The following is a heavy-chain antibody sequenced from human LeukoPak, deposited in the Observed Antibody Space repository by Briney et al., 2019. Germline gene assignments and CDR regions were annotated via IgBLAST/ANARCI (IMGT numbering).Heavy chain of an antibody. Sequence: GASVKVSCKASGYTFTTYAIHWVRQAPGQRLEWMGWINAGNGNTKYSQKLQGRVTNTRDTSASTAYMQLSSLRSEDTAVYYCARTPSCSSTSCYEAWFDPWGQGTLVTVSS. CDR2: INAGNGNT. CDR3: ARTPSCSSTSCYEAWFDP. D-gene: IGHD2-2*01. V-gene: IGHV1-3*01. J-gene: IGHJ5*02. CDR1: GYTFTTYA.